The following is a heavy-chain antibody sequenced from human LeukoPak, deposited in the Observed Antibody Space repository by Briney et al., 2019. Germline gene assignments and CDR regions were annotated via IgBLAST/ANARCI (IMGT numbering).Heavy chain of an antibody. Sequence: GASVKVSCKASGYTFTSYYMHWVRQAPGQGLEWMGIINPSGGSTNYAQKFQGRVTMTRDTSTNTVYMELSSLRSEDTAVYYCARGPSITRVRGGQWYYYMDVWGKGTTVTISS. CDR2: INPSGGST. CDR3: ARGPSITRVRGGQWYYYMDV. J-gene: IGHJ6*03. CDR1: GYTFTSYY. D-gene: IGHD3-10*01. V-gene: IGHV1-46*01.